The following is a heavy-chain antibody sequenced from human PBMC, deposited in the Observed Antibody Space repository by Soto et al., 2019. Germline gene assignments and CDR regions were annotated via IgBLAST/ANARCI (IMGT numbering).Heavy chain of an antibody. D-gene: IGHD4-17*01. CDR3: SREHRGDDLDS. V-gene: IGHV3-74*01. CDR2: INTDGSSA. J-gene: IGHJ4*02. Sequence: EVQLVESGGGLVQPGGSLRLSCAASGFTFSAHWMHWVRQTPGKGLVWVSRINTDGSSANYADSVKGRFTISRDNAKNTLYLQMTSLRAEDTAVYYCSREHRGDDLDSWGQGTLVTVSS. CDR1: GFTFSAHW.